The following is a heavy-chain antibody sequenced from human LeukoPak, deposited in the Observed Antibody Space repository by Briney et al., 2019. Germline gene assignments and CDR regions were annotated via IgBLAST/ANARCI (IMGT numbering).Heavy chain of an antibody. D-gene: IGHD3-10*01. J-gene: IGHJ5*02. CDR2: MNPNSGNT. V-gene: IGHV1-8*01. CDR3: ARVSMVRGAAPYNWFDR. Sequence: GASVKVSCKASGYTFSSYDINWVRQATGQGLEWMGWMNPNSGNTGYAQKFQGRVTMTRNTSISTAYMELSSLRSEDTAVYYCARVSMVRGAAPYNWFDRWGQGTLVTVSS. CDR1: GYTFSSYD.